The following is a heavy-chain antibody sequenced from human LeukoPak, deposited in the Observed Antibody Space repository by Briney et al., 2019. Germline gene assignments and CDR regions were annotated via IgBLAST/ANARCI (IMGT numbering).Heavy chain of an antibody. V-gene: IGHV1-24*01. CDR1: GYTLTELS. CDR3: ATDLLTGYYFPFDY. J-gene: IGHJ4*02. D-gene: IGHD3-9*01. Sequence: ASVKVSCKVSGYTLTELSMHWVRQAPGKGLEWMGGFDPEDGETIYAQKFQGRVTMTEDTSTDTAYMELSSLRSEDTAVYYCATDLLTGYYFPFDYWGQGTLVTVSS. CDR2: FDPEDGET.